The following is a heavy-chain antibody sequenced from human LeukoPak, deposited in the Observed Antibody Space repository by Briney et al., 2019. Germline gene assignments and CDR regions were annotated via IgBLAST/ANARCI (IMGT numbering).Heavy chain of an antibody. CDR3: ARGSGGADYYYYYMDV. Sequence: SVKVSCKASGGTFGSYAISWVRQAPGQGLEWMGGIIPIFGTANYAQKFQGRVTITADESTSTAYMELSSLRSEDTAVYYCARGSGGADYYYYYMDVWGKGTTVTVSS. CDR1: GGTFGSYA. CDR2: IIPIFGTA. V-gene: IGHV1-69*13. J-gene: IGHJ6*03. D-gene: IGHD1-26*01.